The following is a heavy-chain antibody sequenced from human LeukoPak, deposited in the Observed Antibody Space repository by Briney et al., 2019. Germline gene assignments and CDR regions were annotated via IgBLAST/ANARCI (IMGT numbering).Heavy chain of an antibody. V-gene: IGHV4-59*01. D-gene: IGHD5-18*01. Sequence: SETLSLTCTVSGGSISSYYWSWIRQPPGKGLEWVGYIYYSGSTNYNPSLKSRVTISVDTSKNQFSLKLRSVTAADTAVYYCARYTAMVAFHAHGFDIWGKGTMVTVS. CDR3: ARYTAMVAFHAHGFDI. CDR1: GGSISSYY. CDR2: IYYSGST. J-gene: IGHJ3*02.